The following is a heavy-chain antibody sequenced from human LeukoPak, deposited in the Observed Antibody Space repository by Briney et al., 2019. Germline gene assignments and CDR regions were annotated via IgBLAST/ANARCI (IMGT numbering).Heavy chain of an antibody. J-gene: IGHJ3*02. V-gene: IGHV1-2*02. Sequence: ASVKVSCKASGYTFTSYAMHWVRQAPGQGLEWMGWINPNSGGTNYAQKFQGRVTMTRDTSISTAYMELSRLRSDDTAVYYCARDGTTKTNDAFDIWGQGTMVTVSS. CDR2: INPNSGGT. CDR3: ARDGTTKTNDAFDI. CDR1: GYTFTSYA. D-gene: IGHD1-14*01.